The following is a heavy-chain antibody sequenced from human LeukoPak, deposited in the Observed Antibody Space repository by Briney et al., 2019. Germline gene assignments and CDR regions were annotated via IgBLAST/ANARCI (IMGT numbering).Heavy chain of an antibody. CDR1: GGSFSGYY. Sequence: SETLSLTCAVYGGSFSGYYWSWLRQPPGKGLEWIGEINHSGSTNYNPSLKSRVTISVDTSKNQFSLKLSSVTAADTAVYYCARLRRIASAGTRRAYYFDYWGQGTLVTVSS. J-gene: IGHJ4*02. CDR3: ARLRRIASAGTRRAYYFDY. D-gene: IGHD6-13*01. CDR2: INHSGST. V-gene: IGHV4-34*01.